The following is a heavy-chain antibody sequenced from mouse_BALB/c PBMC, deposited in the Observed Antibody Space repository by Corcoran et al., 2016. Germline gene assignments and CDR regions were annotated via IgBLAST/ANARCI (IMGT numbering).Heavy chain of an antibody. Sequence: EVQLQQSGPELVKPGASVKMSCMASGYTFTDYYMKWVKQRHGKSLEWIGDINPNNGGTSYNQKFKGKATLTVDKSSSTAYMQLNSLTSEDSAVYYCARDADWYYDVWGAGTTVTVSS. CDR1: GYTFTDYY. CDR3: ARDADWYYDV. J-gene: IGHJ1*01. CDR2: INPNNGGT. V-gene: IGHV1-26*01.